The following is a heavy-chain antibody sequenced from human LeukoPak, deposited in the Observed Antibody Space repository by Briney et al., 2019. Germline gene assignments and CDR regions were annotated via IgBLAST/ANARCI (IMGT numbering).Heavy chain of an antibody. CDR2: IWYDGSNK. CDR1: GFTVSSNY. J-gene: IGHJ4*02. CDR3: ARGNGAATGIFDC. V-gene: IGHV3-33*08. D-gene: IGHD2-8*01. Sequence: GSLRLSCAASGFTVSSNYMSWVRQAPGKGLEWVAVIWYDGSNKYYADSVKGRFTISRDNSKNTLYLQMNSLRAEDTAVYYCARGNGAATGIFDCWGQGTLVTVSS.